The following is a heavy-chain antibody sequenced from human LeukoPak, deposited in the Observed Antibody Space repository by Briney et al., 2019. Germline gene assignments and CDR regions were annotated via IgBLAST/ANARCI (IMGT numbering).Heavy chain of an antibody. CDR2: MNPNTGKA. CDR3: ARGGGSYNWFDP. V-gene: IGHV1-8*01. D-gene: IGHD3-16*02. CDR1: GYTFTSYD. Sequence: ASVKVSCKASGYTFTSYDANWVRQATGQGLEWMGWMNPNTGKAAHAQKFQGRITMTRDTSTSTAYMELSSLRSEDTAIYYCARGGGSYNWFDPWGQGTLVTVSS. J-gene: IGHJ5*02.